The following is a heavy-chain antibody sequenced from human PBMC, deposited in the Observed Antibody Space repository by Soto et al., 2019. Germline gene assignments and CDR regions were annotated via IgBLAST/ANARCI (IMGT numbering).Heavy chain of an antibody. CDR3: LSARFDY. Sequence: WTWVRQPPGKGLEWIGEINHSGYTNYNASLKSRVTISVDTSKNQFSLNLRSVTAADTAVYYCLSARFDYWGQGTLVTVSS. V-gene: IGHV4-34*01. J-gene: IGHJ4*02. CDR2: INHSGYT. D-gene: IGHD6-19*01.